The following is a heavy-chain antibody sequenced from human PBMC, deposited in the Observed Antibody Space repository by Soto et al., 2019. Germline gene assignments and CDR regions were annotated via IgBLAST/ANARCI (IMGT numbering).Heavy chain of an antibody. V-gene: IGHV4-34*01. D-gene: IGHD4-17*01. Sequence: SETLSLTCAVYGGSFSGYYWSWIRQPPGKGLEWIGEINHRGITNYNPSLKSRVTISEDTSKNQFSLKLSSVTAADTAVYYCARGLTTVTTVRYFDHWGQGTLVTSPQ. CDR2: INHRGIT. J-gene: IGHJ4*02. CDR1: GGSFSGYY. CDR3: ARGLTTVTTVRYFDH.